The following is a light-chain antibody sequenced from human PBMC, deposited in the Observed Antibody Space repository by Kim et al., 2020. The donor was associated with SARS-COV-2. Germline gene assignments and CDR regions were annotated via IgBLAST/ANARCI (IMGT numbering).Light chain of an antibody. CDR2: LGS. CDR3: MQALHTVFT. J-gene: IGKJ2*01. Sequence: EPASNSFRSSRSLLHAKGDNFLDWYLQKPGQSPQLLFYLGSNRTSGVPDRFSGSGSGTDFTLRISRVEAEDVGTYYCMQALHTVFTFGQGTKLEI. CDR1: RSLLHAKGDNF. V-gene: IGKV2-28*01.